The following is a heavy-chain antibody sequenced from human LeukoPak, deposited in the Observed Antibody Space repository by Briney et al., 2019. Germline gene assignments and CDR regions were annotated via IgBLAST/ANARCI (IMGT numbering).Heavy chain of an antibody. V-gene: IGHV3-23*01. CDR1: GFILSSYA. CDR2: ICASGGST. D-gene: IGHD3-3*01. J-gene: IGHJ4*02. Sequence: GGSLRLSCAASGFILSSYAMSWVRQAPGKGLEWVSAICASGGSTYYADSVNRRFTISRDNSKNTLYLQMNSLMAEDTALYYCAKAPGGNSGSSWDYWGQGTLVTVSS. CDR3: AKAPGGNSGSSWDY.